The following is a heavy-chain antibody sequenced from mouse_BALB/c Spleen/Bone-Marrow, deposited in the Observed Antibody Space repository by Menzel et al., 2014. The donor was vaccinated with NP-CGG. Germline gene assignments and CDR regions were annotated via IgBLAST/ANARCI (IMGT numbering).Heavy chain of an antibody. J-gene: IGHJ2*01. Sequence: QVQLQQSGSVLVRPGASVRLSCKASGYTFTNSWIHWAKQRPGQGLEWIGEIHPNSGNTNYNEKFRGKATLTVDTSPTTSYLYLNILTSYYSSLYYCSRHHNYAYYFDYWGQCTTLTVSS. V-gene: IGHV1S130*01. CDR1: GYTFTNSW. CDR2: IHPNSGNT. CDR3: SRHHNYAYYFDY. D-gene: IGHD2-12*01.